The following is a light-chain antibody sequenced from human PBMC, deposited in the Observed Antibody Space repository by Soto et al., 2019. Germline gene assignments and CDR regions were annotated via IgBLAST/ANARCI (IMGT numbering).Light chain of an antibody. CDR1: SSDVGGNNL. J-gene: IGLJ1*01. CDR3: CSWAGSYTWV. Sequence: QSALTQPRSVSGSPGQSVTISCTGTSSDVGGNNLGSWCLQHPGKDPKLMISDVTKRPSGVPYRCSGSKSVNTASLTSARLQAEDEAYYYCCSWAGSYTWVFGTGTKLTVL. CDR2: DVT. V-gene: IGLV2-11*01.